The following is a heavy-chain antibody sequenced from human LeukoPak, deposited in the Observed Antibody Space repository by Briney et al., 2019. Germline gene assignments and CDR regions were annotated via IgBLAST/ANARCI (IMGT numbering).Heavy chain of an antibody. Sequence: KSSETLSLTCAVYGGSFSGYYWSWIRQPPGKGLEWIGEINHSGSTNYNPSLKSRVTISVDTSKNQFSLKLSSVTAADTAVYYCARGQVNYYYGSGSYYKDWGQGTLVTVSS. CDR2: INHSGST. J-gene: IGHJ4*02. CDR3: ARGQVNYYYGSGSYYKD. D-gene: IGHD3-10*01. CDR1: GGSFSGYY. V-gene: IGHV4-34*01.